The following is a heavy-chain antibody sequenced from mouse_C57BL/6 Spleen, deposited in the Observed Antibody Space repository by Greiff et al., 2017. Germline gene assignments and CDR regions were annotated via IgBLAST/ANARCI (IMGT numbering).Heavy chain of an antibody. CDR1: GYTFTDYE. Sequence: VQLQQSGAELVRPGASVTLSCKASGYTFTDYEMHWVKQTPVHGLEWIGAIYPGTGGTAYNKKFKGKAILTADKSSSTAYMELRSLTSEDSAVYYCTRADFAIYAMGYWGQGTSVTVSS. CDR3: TRADFAIYAMGY. J-gene: IGHJ4*01. CDR2: IYPGTGGT. V-gene: IGHV1-15*01.